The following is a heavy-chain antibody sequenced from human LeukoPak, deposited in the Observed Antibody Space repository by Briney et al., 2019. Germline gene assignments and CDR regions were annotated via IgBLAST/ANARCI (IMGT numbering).Heavy chain of an antibody. V-gene: IGHV1-2*02. CDR1: GYTFTVYY. D-gene: IGHD4-17*01. CDR3: ARTSSLRFFDY. Sequence: ASVKASCKASGYTFTVYYIHWVRQAPGQGLEWMGWINPRSGGTDYAENFQGRVTMTGDTSITTAYMEVSRLRSDDTAVYYCARTSSLRFFDYWGQGTLVTVSS. J-gene: IGHJ4*02. CDR2: INPRSGGT.